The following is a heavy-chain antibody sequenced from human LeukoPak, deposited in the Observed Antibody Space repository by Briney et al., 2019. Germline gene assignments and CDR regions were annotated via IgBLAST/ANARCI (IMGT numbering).Heavy chain of an antibody. CDR1: GGAIRGFF. V-gene: IGHV4-59*01. CDR2: IFYSGGT. Sequence: SETLSLTCTVSGGAIRGFFWRWIRQPPGKGLEWIGYIFYSGGTYYNPSLTSRVTISVAMSTNQFTLKLTSVPAADTAVYYCARHDSGGNSAWFAPWGQGTLVTVSS. J-gene: IGHJ5*02. CDR3: ARHDSGGNSAWFAP. D-gene: IGHD4-23*01.